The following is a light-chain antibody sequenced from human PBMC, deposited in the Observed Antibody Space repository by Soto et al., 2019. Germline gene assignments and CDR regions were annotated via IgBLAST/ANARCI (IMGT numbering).Light chain of an antibody. CDR2: DVS. V-gene: IGLV2-14*01. Sequence: SVLTQPASVSGSPGQSITISCTGTSSDVGGYNYVSWYQQHPGKAPKLMIYDVSNRPSGVSNRFSGSKSGNTASLTISGLQAEDGADYYCSSYTSSSTSYVFGTGTKVTVL. CDR3: SSYTSSSTSYV. J-gene: IGLJ1*01. CDR1: SSDVGGYNY.